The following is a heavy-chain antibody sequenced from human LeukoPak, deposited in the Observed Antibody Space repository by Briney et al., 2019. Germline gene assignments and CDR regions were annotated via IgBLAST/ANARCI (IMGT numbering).Heavy chain of an antibody. CDR2: INQDGSEK. Sequence: PGGSLRLSCAASGFTFSSYWMSWVRQAPGKGLEWVANINQDGSEKYYMDSVKGRFTISRDNAKNSLYLQMNSLRAEDTAVYYCARSVGYCSGGTYYSFDYWGQGTLVTVSS. CDR1: GFTFSSYW. D-gene: IGHD2-15*01. CDR3: ARSVGYCSGGTYYSFDY. V-gene: IGHV3-7*01. J-gene: IGHJ4*02.